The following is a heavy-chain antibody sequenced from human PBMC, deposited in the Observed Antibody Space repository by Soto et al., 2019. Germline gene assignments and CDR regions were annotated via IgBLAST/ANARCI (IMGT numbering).Heavy chain of an antibody. Sequence: GGSLTLSCGASGFTFSSYAISWVLQAPGKGLEWVSAISGSGGSTYYADSVKGRFTISRDNSKNTLYLQMNSLRAEDTAVYYCAKDPSYYGSGSYHDYWGQGTLVTVSS. CDR3: AKDPSYYGSGSYHDY. D-gene: IGHD3-10*01. CDR2: ISGSGGST. V-gene: IGHV3-23*01. J-gene: IGHJ4*02. CDR1: GFTFSSYA.